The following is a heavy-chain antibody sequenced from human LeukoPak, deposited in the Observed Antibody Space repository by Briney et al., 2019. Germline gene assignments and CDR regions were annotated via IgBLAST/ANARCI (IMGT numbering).Heavy chain of an antibody. D-gene: IGHD3-10*01. CDR3: ARDRKVLLWFGESPWYFDY. CDR1: GFTFSSYW. V-gene: IGHV3-7*01. J-gene: IGHJ4*02. Sequence: GGSLRLSCAASGFTFSSYWMSWVRQAPGKGLEWVANIEQDGSEKYYVDSVKGRFTISRDNAKNSLYLQMNSLRAEDTAVYYCARDRKVLLWFGESPWYFDYWGQGTLVTVSS. CDR2: IEQDGSEK.